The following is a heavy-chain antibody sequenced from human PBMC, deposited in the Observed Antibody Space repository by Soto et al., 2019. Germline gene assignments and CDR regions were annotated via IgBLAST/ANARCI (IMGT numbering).Heavy chain of an antibody. Sequence: QVQLVQSGGGVIQPGKSLRLSCAASGITFTTYGMHWVRQTPGKGLEWVAVVSYDGSHKYYADSVKGRFTIPRDDSKNTLYLQMNSLRVEDTAVYYCAKEMYPRTVLDSSSPWGDYWGQGTLVTVSS. V-gene: IGHV3-30*18. D-gene: IGHD6-6*01. CDR1: GITFTTYG. CDR3: AKEMYPRTVLDSSSPWGDY. CDR2: VSYDGSHK. J-gene: IGHJ4*02.